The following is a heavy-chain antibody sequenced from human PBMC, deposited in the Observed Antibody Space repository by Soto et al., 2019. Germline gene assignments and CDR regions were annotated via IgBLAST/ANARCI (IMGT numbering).Heavy chain of an antibody. J-gene: IGHJ3*02. CDR2: IYYSGST. V-gene: IGHV4-59*01. Sequence: PWRTLSLTCTVSGDSISRYYWSWIRQPPGKGLEWIGYIYYSGSTNYNPSLKSRVTISVDTSKNQFSLKLSSVTAADTAVYYCARVVEYYYDSSGYYYVSAFDIWGQGTMVTVSS. D-gene: IGHD3-22*01. CDR3: ARVVEYYYDSSGYYYVSAFDI. CDR1: GDSISRYY.